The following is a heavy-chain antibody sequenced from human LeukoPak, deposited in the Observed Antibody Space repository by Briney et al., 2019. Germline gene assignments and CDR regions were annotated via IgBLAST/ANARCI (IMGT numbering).Heavy chain of an antibody. V-gene: IGHV3-21*01. CDR2: ISSSSSYI. CDR3: ARGLAVAGPFDY. CDR1: GFTFSSYS. J-gene: IGHJ4*02. Sequence: GGSLRLSCVASGFTFSSYSMTWVRQAPGKGLEWVSSISSSSSYIDYADSVKGRFTISRDNSKNTLYLQMNSLRAEDTAVYYCARGLAVAGPFDYWGQGTLVTVSS. D-gene: IGHD6-19*01.